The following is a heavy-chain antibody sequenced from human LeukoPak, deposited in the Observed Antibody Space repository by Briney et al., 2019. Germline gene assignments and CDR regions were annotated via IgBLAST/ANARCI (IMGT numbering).Heavy chain of an antibody. Sequence: GGSLRLSCAASGSAVSSNYMSWVRQAPGKGLEWVSIIFSGGKTFYADSVKGRFTISRDIFKNTLHLQMNSLRPEDTALYYCVKAGDFWSSSFDYWGQGTQVTVSS. CDR3: VKAGDFWSSSFDY. CDR1: GSAVSSNY. D-gene: IGHD3-3*01. J-gene: IGHJ4*02. CDR2: IFSGGKT. V-gene: IGHV3-66*02.